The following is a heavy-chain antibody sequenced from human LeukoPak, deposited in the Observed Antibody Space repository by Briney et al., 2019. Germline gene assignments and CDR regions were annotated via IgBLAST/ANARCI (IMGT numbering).Heavy chain of an antibody. Sequence: ASVKVSCKASGYTFTGYYMNWVRQAPGQGLEWMGRINPNSGGTNYAQKFQGRVTMTRGTSLRTAYTEPGRQRSDDTAVYYCARGILITDYYDSSGPPGYWGEGTLVTVSS. CDR1: GYTFTGYY. V-gene: IGHV1-2*06. J-gene: IGHJ4*02. CDR2: INPNSGGT. D-gene: IGHD3-22*01. CDR3: ARGILITDYYDSSGPPGY.